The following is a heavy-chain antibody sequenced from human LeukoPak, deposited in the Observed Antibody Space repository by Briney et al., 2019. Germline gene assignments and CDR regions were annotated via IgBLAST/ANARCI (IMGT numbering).Heavy chain of an antibody. J-gene: IGHJ4*02. D-gene: IGHD6-13*01. CDR2: ISGGGTPV. CDR3: ARDFRSSSWYIGDY. Sequence: GGSLRLSCAASGFTFSSYSINWVRLAPGKGLEWISYISGGGTPVYYADSVEGRFTVSRDNEKNSLYLQMNSLRADDTAVYYCARDFRSSSWYIGDYWGQGAQVTVSP. V-gene: IGHV3-48*01. CDR1: GFTFSSYS.